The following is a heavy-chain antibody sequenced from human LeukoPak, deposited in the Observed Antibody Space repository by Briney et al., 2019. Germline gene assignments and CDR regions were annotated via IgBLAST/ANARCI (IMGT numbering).Heavy chain of an antibody. D-gene: IGHD2-15*01. CDR3: ARLVVVAATRFAPRDSDY. V-gene: IGHV4-34*01. CDR2: INHSGST. J-gene: IGHJ4*02. CDR1: GGSFSGYY. Sequence: PSETLSLTCAVYGGSFSGYYWSWIRQPPGKGLEWIGEINHSGSTNYNPSLKSRVTISVDTSKNQFSLKLSSVTAEDTAVYYCARLVVVAATRFAPRDSDYWGQGTLVTVSS.